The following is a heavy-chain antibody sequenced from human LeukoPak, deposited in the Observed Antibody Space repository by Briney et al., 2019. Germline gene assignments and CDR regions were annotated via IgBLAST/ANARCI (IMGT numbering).Heavy chain of an antibody. CDR2: ISGSGGST. J-gene: IGHJ4*01. CDR3: TKVMKPYSNSGGADY. Sequence: GGSLRLSCAASGFTFSSYAMSWVRQAPGKGLEWVSAISGSGGSTYYADSVEGRFTISRDNSKNTLYLQMNSLRADDTAIYYCTKVMKPYSNSGGADYWXXXTLVTVSS. CDR1: GFTFSSYA. D-gene: IGHD6-13*01. V-gene: IGHV3-23*01.